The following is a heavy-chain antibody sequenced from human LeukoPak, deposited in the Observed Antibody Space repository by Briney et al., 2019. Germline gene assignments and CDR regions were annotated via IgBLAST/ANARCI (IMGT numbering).Heavy chain of an antibody. CDR3: ARRAYCGGDCYTDY. J-gene: IGHJ4*02. CDR1: GFTFSSYG. D-gene: IGHD2-21*02. V-gene: IGHV3-30*02. Sequence: PGGSLRLSCAASGFTFSSYGMHWVRQAPGKGLEWVAFIRYDGSNKYYADSVKGRFTISRDNSKNTLYLQMNSLKASDTAMYYCARRAYCGGDCYTDYWGQGTLVTVSS. CDR2: IRYDGSNK.